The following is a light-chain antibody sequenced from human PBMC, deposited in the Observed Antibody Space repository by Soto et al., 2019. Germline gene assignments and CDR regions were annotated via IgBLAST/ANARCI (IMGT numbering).Light chain of an antibody. CDR3: RAFTANRIYV. Sequence: QSALTQPTSVSGSPGQSITISCTGNHNDIGTYDYVSWYQQHPGRAPRLLIHGVTTRPSAISDRFSASRSGLTASLTISGLQPEDEADYYCRAFTANRIYVFGPGTKVTVL. CDR2: GVT. V-gene: IGLV2-14*03. J-gene: IGLJ1*01. CDR1: HNDIGTYDY.